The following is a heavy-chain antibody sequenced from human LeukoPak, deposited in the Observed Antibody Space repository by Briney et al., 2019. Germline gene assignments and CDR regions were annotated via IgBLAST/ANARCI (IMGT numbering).Heavy chain of an antibody. J-gene: IGHJ5*02. CDR3: ARLLYDRSGYYWFDP. V-gene: IGHV4-39*01. CDR2: IYYSGRA. CDR1: GGSVSSSSYY. D-gene: IGHD3-22*01. Sequence: SETLSLTCTVSGGSVSSSSYYWGWIRQPPGKGLEWIGSIYYSGRAYDNPSLKSRVTMSVDTSKNQFSLKLSSVTAADTAVYYCARLLYDRSGYYWFDPWGQGTLVTVSS.